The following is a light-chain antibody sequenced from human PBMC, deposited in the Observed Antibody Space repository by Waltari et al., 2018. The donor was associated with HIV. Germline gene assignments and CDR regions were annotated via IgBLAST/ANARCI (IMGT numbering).Light chain of an antibody. J-gene: IGLJ2*01. V-gene: IGLV7-46*01. Sequence: QAVVTQEPSLTVSPGGTVTLTCGSSTGAVTSGHSPYWFQHGPGQAPRTLIHDTSNNHSWTPARFSGSLLGGKAALTLSGAQPEDEAEYYCLLSYGGPRVFGGGTKLTVL. CDR3: LLSYGGPRV. CDR1: TGAVTSGHS. CDR2: DTS.